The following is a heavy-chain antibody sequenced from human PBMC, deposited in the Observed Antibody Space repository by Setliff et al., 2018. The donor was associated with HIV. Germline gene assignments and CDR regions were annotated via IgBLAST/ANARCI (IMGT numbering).Heavy chain of an antibody. Sequence: SETLSLTCTVSGASISSHNYYWGWIRQSPGKGLEWIASIRSSGDTYYNPSLQSRVIISVDTSNNQISLELTSVTAADTAVYYCTIPASSLAPNWGRGTQVTVSS. J-gene: IGHJ4*02. V-gene: IGHV4-39*01. CDR3: TIPASSLAPN. CDR1: GASISSHNYY. CDR2: IRSSGDT.